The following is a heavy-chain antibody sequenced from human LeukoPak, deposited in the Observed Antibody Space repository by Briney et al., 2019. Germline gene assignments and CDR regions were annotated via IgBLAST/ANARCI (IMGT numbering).Heavy chain of an antibody. CDR2: IYYSGST. D-gene: IGHD3-3*01. Sequence: PSETLSLTCTVSGGSISSYYWSWIRQRPGKGLEWIGYIYYSGSTNYNPSLKSRVTISVDTSKNQFSLKLSSVTAADTAVYYCARGITIFGVVYFDYWGQGTLVTVSS. V-gene: IGHV4-59*01. CDR3: ARGITIFGVVYFDY. J-gene: IGHJ4*02. CDR1: GGSISSYY.